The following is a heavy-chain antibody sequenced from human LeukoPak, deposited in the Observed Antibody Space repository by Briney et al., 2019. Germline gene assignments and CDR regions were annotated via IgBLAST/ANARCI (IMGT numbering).Heavy chain of an antibody. Sequence: SVKVSCKASGGTFSSYAISWVRQAPGQGLEWMGGIIPIFGTANYAQKFQGRVTITADESTSTAYMELSSLRSEDTAVYYCARDHGGSGSYFFYLDYWGQGTLVTVSS. D-gene: IGHD3-10*01. CDR1: GGTFSSYA. J-gene: IGHJ4*02. CDR2: IIPIFGTA. V-gene: IGHV1-69*13. CDR3: ARDHGGSGSYFFYLDY.